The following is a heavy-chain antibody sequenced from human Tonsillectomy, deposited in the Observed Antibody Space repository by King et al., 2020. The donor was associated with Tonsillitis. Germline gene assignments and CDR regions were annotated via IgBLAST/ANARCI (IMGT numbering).Heavy chain of an antibody. V-gene: IGHV1-18*01. CDR3: TRGSGPNFVVAANFDF. D-gene: IGHD2-15*01. J-gene: IGHJ4*02. CDR1: GFSFTSYG. Sequence: QLVQSGAEVKKPGASVKVSCNASGFSFTSYGISWMRQAPGQGIERRGWSSPYNDKTKYGQKFQGRVTMTADTSTTTAYMELRSLRSNDTAVYYCTRGSGPNFVVAANFDFWGQGTLVTVSS. CDR2: SSPYNDKT.